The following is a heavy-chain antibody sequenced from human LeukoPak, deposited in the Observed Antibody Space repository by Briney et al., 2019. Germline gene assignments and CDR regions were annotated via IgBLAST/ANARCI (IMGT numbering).Heavy chain of an antibody. D-gene: IGHD6-13*01. J-gene: IGHJ3*02. CDR2: IKQDGSEK. Sequence: HPGGSLRLSCAASGFTFSSYWMSWVRQAPGKGLEWVANIKQDGSEKYYVDSVKGRFTISRDNAKNSLYLQMNSLRAGDTAVYYCAKESWSDAFDIWGQGTMVTVSS. CDR3: AKESWSDAFDI. V-gene: IGHV3-7*01. CDR1: GFTFSSYW.